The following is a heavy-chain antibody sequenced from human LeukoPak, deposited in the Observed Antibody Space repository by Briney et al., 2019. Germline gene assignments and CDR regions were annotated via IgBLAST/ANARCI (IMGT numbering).Heavy chain of an antibody. Sequence: GESLRLSCAASGFTFSTYSMNWVRQAPGKGLEWVSGISWNSGSIGYADSVKGRFTISRDNAKNSLYLQMNSLRAEDTALYYCAKAAFTYSGSAAFDYWGQGTLVTVSS. J-gene: IGHJ4*02. CDR2: ISWNSGSI. CDR1: GFTFSTYS. D-gene: IGHD1-26*01. V-gene: IGHV3-9*01. CDR3: AKAAFTYSGSAAFDY.